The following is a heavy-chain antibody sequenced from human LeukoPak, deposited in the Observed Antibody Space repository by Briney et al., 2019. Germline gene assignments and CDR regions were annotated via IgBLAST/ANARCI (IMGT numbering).Heavy chain of an antibody. J-gene: IGHJ4*02. V-gene: IGHV4-59*01. CDR1: GGSISSYY. D-gene: IGHD5-24*01. CDR3: AGEGYTLDY. Sequence: SETLSLTCTVSGGSISSYYWSWIRQPPGKGLERIGYIYYSGSTNYNPSLKSRVTISVDTSKNQFSLKLSSVTAADTAVYYCAGEGYTLDYWGQGTLVTVSS. CDR2: IYYSGST.